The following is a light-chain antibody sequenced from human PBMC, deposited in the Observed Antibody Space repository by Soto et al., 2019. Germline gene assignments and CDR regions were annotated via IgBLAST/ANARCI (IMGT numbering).Light chain of an antibody. CDR2: AAS. J-gene: IGKJ4*01. Sequence: EIVLTQSPGTLSLSPGERATLSCRASQSISSSYLAWYQQKPGQAPRLLIYAASSRATGIPDRFSGSGSGTDFTLAISRLEPEDFAAYYCQQYGSSPCTFGGGTKVDIK. CDR1: QSISSSY. CDR3: QQYGSSPCT. V-gene: IGKV3-20*01.